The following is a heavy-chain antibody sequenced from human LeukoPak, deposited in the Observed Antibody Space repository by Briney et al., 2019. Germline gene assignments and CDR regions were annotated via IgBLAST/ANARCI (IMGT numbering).Heavy chain of an antibody. J-gene: IGHJ4*02. CDR1: GGSFSGYY. D-gene: IGHD1-14*01. Sequence: SETLSLTCAVYGGSFSGYYWSWIRQPPGKGLEWIGEINHSGSTNYNPSLKSRVTISVDTSKNQFPLKLSSVTAADTAVYYCASGAGQDDDYWGQGTLVTVSS. CDR3: ASGAGQDDDY. CDR2: INHSGST. V-gene: IGHV4-34*01.